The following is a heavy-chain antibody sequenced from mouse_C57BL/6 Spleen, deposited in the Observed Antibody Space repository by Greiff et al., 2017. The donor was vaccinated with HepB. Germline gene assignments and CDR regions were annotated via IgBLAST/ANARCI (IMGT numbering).Heavy chain of an antibody. Sequence: EVKLLESGPGLVKPSQSLSLTCSVTGYSITSGYYWNWIRQFPGNKLEWMGYISYDGSNNYNPSLKNRIPITRDTSKNQFFLKLNSVTTEDTATYYCAREDYGGYYFDYWGQGTTLTVSS. CDR1: GYSITSGYY. D-gene: IGHD1-1*01. V-gene: IGHV3-6*01. CDR2: ISYDGSN. J-gene: IGHJ2*01. CDR3: AREDYGGYYFDY.